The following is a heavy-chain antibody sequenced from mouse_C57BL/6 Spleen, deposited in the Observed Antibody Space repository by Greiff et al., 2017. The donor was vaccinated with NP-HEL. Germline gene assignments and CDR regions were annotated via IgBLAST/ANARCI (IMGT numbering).Heavy chain of an antibody. Sequence: VQLQQSGAELVRPGTSVKMSCKASGYTFTNYWIGWAKQRPGHGLEWIGDIYPGGGYTNYNEKFKGKATLTADKSSSTAYMQFSSLTSEDSAIYYCARSDYYGNSSYFDYWGQGTTLTVSS. CDR3: ARSDYYGNSSYFDY. CDR1: GYTFTNYW. J-gene: IGHJ2*01. CDR2: IYPGGGYT. D-gene: IGHD1-1*01. V-gene: IGHV1-63*01.